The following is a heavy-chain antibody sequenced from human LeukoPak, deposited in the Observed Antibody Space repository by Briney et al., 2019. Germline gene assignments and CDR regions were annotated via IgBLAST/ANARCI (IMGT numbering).Heavy chain of an antibody. CDR1: GFTFSSYA. CDR2: ISGSGGST. J-gene: IGHJ4*02. V-gene: IGHV3-23*01. CDR3: AKDSRMITFGGVIVLFDY. D-gene: IGHD3-16*02. Sequence: PGGSLRLSCAASGFTFSSYAMSWVRQAPGKGLEWVSAISGSGGSTYYADSVKGRFTISRDNSKNTLYLQMNSLRAEDTAVYYCAKDSRMITFGGVIVLFDYWGQGTLVTVS.